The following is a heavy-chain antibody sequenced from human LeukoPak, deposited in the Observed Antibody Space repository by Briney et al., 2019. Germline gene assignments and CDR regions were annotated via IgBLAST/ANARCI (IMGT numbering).Heavy chain of an antibody. J-gene: IGHJ3*02. CDR3: ARDRWYYYDSSDYYHDPFDI. D-gene: IGHD3-22*01. Sequence: SETLSLTCTVSGGSISSYYWSWIRQPPGKGLEWIGYIYYSGSTNYNPSLKSRVTISVDTSKNQFSLKLSSVTAADTAVYYCARDRWYYYDSSDYYHDPFDIWGQGTMVTVSS. V-gene: IGHV4-59*01. CDR2: IYYSGST. CDR1: GGSISSYY.